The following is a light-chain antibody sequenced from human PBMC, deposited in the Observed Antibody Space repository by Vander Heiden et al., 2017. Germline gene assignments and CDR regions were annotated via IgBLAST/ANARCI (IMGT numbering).Light chain of an antibody. CDR1: QSISSY. Sequence: IELTLSPSSLPASVGDRVTITCRASQSISSYLNWYQQKPGKAPKLLIYAASSLQSGVPSRFSGSGSGTDFTLTISSLQPEDFATYYCQQSYSTPRSFGQGTKVEIK. CDR2: AAS. CDR3: QQSYSTPRS. J-gene: IGKJ1*01. V-gene: IGKV1-39*01.